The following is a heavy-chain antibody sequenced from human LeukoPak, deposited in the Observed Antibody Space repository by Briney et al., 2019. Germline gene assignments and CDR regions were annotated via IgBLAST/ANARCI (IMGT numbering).Heavy chain of an antibody. CDR3: ASTVAASTSHYYYGMDV. CDR2: IYSGGST. CDR1: GFTVSSNY. Sequence: GGSLRLSCAASGFTVSSNYMSWVRQAPGKGLEWVSVIYSGGSTYYADSVKGRFAISRDNSKNTLYLQMNSLRAEDTAVYYCASTVAASTSHYYYGMDVWGQGTTVTVSS. V-gene: IGHV3-66*01. D-gene: IGHD6-19*01. J-gene: IGHJ6*02.